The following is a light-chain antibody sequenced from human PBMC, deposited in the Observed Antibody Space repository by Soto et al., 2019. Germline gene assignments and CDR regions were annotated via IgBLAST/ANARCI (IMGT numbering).Light chain of an antibody. CDR1: QSVSRN. V-gene: IGKV3-15*01. J-gene: IGKJ3*01. Sequence: DIVMTQSPATLSVSPGEGATLSCRASQSVSRNLAWYQQKPGQAPRLVLYHASTRATGIPDRFSGSGSGTEFTLTIASRQSEDFAVYYCQQFYTWPLTFGPGTKVEIK. CDR2: HAS. CDR3: QQFYTWPLT.